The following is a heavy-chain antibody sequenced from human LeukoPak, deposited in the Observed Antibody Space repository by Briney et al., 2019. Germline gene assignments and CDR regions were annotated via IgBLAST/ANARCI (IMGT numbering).Heavy chain of an antibody. J-gene: IGHJ5*02. CDR3: AKDRYCSSTSCYGLDP. CDR2: VSGSGGST. CDR1: GFTFSSYA. V-gene: IGHV3-23*01. Sequence: EGSLRLSCAASGFTFSSYAMSWVRQAPGKGLEWVSAVSGSGGSTYYADSVKGRFTISRDNSKNTLYLQMNSLRAEDTALYYCAKDRYCSSTSCYGLDPWGQGTLVTVSS. D-gene: IGHD2-2*01.